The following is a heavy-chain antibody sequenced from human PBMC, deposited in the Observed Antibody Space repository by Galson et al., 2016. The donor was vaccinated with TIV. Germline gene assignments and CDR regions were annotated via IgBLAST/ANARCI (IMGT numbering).Heavy chain of an antibody. CDR3: ARHGCTVATSSPFDL. CDR2: IYPGDSGT. Sequence: QSGAEVKKPGESLKISCKGSGYSFTNYWVGWVRQMPGKGLEWMGIIYPGDSGTRYSPSFQGQVTISADKSINTAYLQWSSLKASDTAIYYCARHGCTVATSSPFDLWGQGTLVTVSS. D-gene: IGHD5-12*01. CDR1: GYSFTNYW. V-gene: IGHV5-51*01. J-gene: IGHJ4*02.